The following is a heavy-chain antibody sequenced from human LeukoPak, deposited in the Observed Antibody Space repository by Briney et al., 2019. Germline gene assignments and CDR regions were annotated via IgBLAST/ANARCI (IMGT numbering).Heavy chain of an antibody. CDR2: ISAYNGNT. J-gene: IGHJ4*02. D-gene: IGHD5-18*01. CDR3: ARNLDSYGTYYFDY. V-gene: IGHV1-18*01. Sequence: ASVKVSCKASGHTFTSYGISWVRQAPGQGLEWMGWISAYNGNTNYAQKLQGRVTMTTDTSTSTAYMELRSLRSDDTAVYYCARNLDSYGTYYFDYWGQGTLVTVSS. CDR1: GHTFTSYG.